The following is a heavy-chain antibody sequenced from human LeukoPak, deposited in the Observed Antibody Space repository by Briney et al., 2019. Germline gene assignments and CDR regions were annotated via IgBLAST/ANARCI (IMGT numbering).Heavy chain of an antibody. CDR2: ISGSSNYI. CDR3: ARGGSYFDY. Sequence: PGGSLRLSCAASGFTFSSYTMNWVRQAPGKGLEWVSSISGSSNYIYNADSVKGRFTISRDNAENSLYLQMNSLRAEDTAVYYCARGGSYFDYWGQGTLVTVSS. V-gene: IGHV3-21*01. J-gene: IGHJ4*02. D-gene: IGHD1-26*01. CDR1: GFTFSSYT.